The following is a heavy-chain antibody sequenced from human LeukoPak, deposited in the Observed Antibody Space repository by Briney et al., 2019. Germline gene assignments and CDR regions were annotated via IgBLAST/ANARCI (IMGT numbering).Heavy chain of an antibody. CDR3: AKDWGYDFWSGPYYFDY. CDR1: GFTFSSYG. D-gene: IGHD3-3*01. CDR2: IRYDGSNK. V-gene: IGHV3-30*02. J-gene: IGHJ4*02. Sequence: GGSLRLSCAASGFTFSSYGMHWVRQAPGKGLEWVAFIRYDGSNKYYADSVKGRFTISRDNSKNTLYLQMNSLRAEDTAVYYCAKDWGYDFWSGPYYFDYWGQGTLVTVSS.